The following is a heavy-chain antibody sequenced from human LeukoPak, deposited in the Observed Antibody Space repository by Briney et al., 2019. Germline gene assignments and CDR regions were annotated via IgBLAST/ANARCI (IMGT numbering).Heavy chain of an antibody. CDR2: IYHSGST. CDR3: GRRSRSTWNYRRGDY. J-gene: IGHJ4*02. CDR1: GYSISSGYY. D-gene: IGHD1-7*01. Sequence: SETLSLTCTVSGYSISSGYYWGWIRQPPGKGLEWIGSIYHSGSTYYNPSLKSRVTISVDTSKNQFSLKLSSVTAADTAVYYCGRRSRSTWNYRRGDYWGQGTLVTVSS. V-gene: IGHV4-38-2*02.